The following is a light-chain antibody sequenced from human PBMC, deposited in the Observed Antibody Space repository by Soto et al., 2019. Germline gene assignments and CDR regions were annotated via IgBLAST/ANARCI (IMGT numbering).Light chain of an antibody. CDR1: QDIGSA. V-gene: IGKV3-15*01. CDR2: DAS. CDR3: QQYGDQPRT. J-gene: IGKJ1*01. Sequence: EVVLTQSPATLSVSPGDRATLSCRASQDIGSAVAWYHQRSGQAPRLLIFDASIRVPTTPARFSGSVSGTEFTLTISSLESEDFAVYFCQQYGDQPRTFGQGTKVDIK.